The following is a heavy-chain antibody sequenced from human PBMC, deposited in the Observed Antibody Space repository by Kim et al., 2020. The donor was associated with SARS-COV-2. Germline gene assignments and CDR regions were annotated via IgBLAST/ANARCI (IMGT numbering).Heavy chain of an antibody. CDR2: INHSGST. CDR1: GGSFSGYY. CDR3: ASRSLVCDYVWGRCREDAFDI. Sequence: SETLSLTCAVYGGSFSGYYWSWIRQPPGKGLEWIGEINHSGSTNYNPSLKSRVTISVDTSKNQFSLKLSSVTAADTAVYYCASRSLVCDYVWGRCREDAFDIWGQGTMVTVSS. J-gene: IGHJ3*02. D-gene: IGHD3-16*01. V-gene: IGHV4-34*01.